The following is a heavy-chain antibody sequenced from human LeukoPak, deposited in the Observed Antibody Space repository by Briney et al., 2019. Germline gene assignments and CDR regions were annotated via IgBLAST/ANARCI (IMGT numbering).Heavy chain of an antibody. CDR3: ARDYYDRSGYFYFDS. CDR1: GFTFSDYY. Sequence: GGSLRLSCAASGFTFSDYYMSWIRQAPGKGLEWVSYISSSSSYTNYADSVKGRFTISRDNAKNSLYLQTNSLRAEDTSVYYCARDYYDRSGYFYFDSWGQGTLVTVSS. D-gene: IGHD3-22*01. V-gene: IGHV3-11*06. J-gene: IGHJ4*02. CDR2: ISSSSSYT.